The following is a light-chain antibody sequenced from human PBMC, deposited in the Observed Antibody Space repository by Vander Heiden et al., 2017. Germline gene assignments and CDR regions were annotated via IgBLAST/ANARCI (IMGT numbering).Light chain of an antibody. V-gene: IGKV3-11*01. J-gene: IGKJ4*01. CDR3: QQRSNWPSDT. Sequence: EIVLTHSPATLSLSPGERATLSCRASQSVSSFLAWYQQKPGQAPRLLIYDASNRATGIPARFSGSGSGTDFTLTISSLESEDFAVYYCQQRSNWPSDTFGGGTKVEIK. CDR2: DAS. CDR1: QSVSSF.